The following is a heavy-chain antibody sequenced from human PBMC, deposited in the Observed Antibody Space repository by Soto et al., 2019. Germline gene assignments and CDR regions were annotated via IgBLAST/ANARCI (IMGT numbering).Heavy chain of an antibody. Sequence: PGGSLRLSCAASGFTFSDYYMSWIRQAPGKGLEWVSYISSSSSYTNYADSVKGRFTISRDNAKNSLYLQMNSLRAEDTAVYYCARDRYSGPEVKWGQGTLVTVSS. J-gene: IGHJ4*02. CDR3: ARDRYSGPEVK. D-gene: IGHD5-12*01. V-gene: IGHV3-11*06. CDR2: ISSSSSYT. CDR1: GFTFSDYY.